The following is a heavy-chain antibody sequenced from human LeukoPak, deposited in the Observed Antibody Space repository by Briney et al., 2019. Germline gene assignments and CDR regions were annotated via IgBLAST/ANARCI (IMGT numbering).Heavy chain of an antibody. Sequence: SETLSLTCTVSGGSISSSSYYWGWIRQPPGKGLEWIGSIYYSGSTYYNPSLKSRVTISVDTSKNQFSLKLSSVTAADTAVYYCARVHGYYYGSGSSYFDYWGQGTLVTVSS. CDR1: GGSISSSSYY. J-gene: IGHJ4*02. CDR2: IYYSGST. D-gene: IGHD3-10*01. CDR3: ARVHGYYYGSGSSYFDY. V-gene: IGHV4-39*07.